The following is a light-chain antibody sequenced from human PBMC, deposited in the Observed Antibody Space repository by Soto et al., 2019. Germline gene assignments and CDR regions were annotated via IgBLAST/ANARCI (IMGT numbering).Light chain of an antibody. V-gene: IGLV1-51*02. CDR1: SSNIGNYY. CDR3: GTWDSSLSIFV. J-gene: IGLJ1*01. Sequence: SVLTQPPSVYAAPGQKGTMSCYGGSSNIGNYYVSWRQQLPGTAPKLLIYENDKRPSGIPDRFSGSKSGTSATLGITGLQTGDEADYYCGTWDSSLSIFVFGTGTKVTVL. CDR2: END.